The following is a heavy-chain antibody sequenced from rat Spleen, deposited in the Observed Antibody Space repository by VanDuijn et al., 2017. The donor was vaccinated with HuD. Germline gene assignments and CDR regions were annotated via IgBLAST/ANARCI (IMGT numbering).Heavy chain of an antibody. CDR3: ARSVFDY. CDR1: GFTFSDYN. CDR2: ISYDGRST. V-gene: IGHV5-7*01. J-gene: IGHJ2*01. Sequence: EVQLVESGGGLVQPGRSLKLSCAASGFTFSDYNMAWVRQAPKKGLEWVATISYDGRSTYYRDSVKGRFTISRDNAKNTLYLQMDSLRSEDTATYYCARSVFDYWGQGVMVTVAS.